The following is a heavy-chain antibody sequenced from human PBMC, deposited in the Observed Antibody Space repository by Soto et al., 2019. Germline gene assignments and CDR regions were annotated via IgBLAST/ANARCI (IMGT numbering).Heavy chain of an antibody. V-gene: IGHV3-15*01. CDR1: GFTFSNAW. D-gene: IGHD6-6*01. Sequence: GGFLRLSYAASGFTFSNAWMSWVRQAPGKGLERVGRIKSKTDGGTTDYAAPVKGRFTISRDDSKNTLYLQMNSLKTEDTAVYYCTSGSYSSSYAFDIWGQGTMVTVSS. CDR2: IKSKTDGGTT. J-gene: IGHJ3*02. CDR3: TSGSYSSSYAFDI.